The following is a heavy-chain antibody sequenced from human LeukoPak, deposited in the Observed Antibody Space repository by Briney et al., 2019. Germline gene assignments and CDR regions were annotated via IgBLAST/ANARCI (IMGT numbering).Heavy chain of an antibody. D-gene: IGHD2-2*01. J-gene: IGHJ4*02. CDR3: TRVPYCSTSCYAFDY. CDR1: GFTFSSNW. Sequence: GGSVRLSCAASGFTFSSNWMHWVRQAPGKGLVWVSRINSDGSSTNYADSVKGRFTISRDNAKNTLYLQMNSLRAEDTAVYYCTRVPYCSTSCYAFDYWGQGTLVTVSS. CDR2: INSDGSST. V-gene: IGHV3-74*01.